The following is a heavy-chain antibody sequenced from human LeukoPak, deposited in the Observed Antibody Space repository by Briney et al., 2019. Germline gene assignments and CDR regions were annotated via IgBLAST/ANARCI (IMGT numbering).Heavy chain of an antibody. CDR1: GSTFSDYH. D-gene: IGHD3-16*01. J-gene: IGHJ4*02. CDR2: INTKSGDA. Sequence: GASVKVSCKASGSTFSDYHINWVRQASGRGPEWMGWINTKSGDAKYNQAFQGRVTMTRDTSISTAYMELNRLRSDDTAMYYCARGEYSNGYPYRLDSWGQGTLVTVSS. V-gene: IGHV1-2*02. CDR3: ARGEYSNGYPYRLDS.